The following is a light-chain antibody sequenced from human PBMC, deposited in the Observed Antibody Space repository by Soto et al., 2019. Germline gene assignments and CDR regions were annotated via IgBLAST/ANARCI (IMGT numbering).Light chain of an antibody. CDR2: STD. CDR3: VLYMGRGIWV. V-gene: IGLV8-61*01. CDR1: SGSVSTTNY. Sequence: QTVVTQEPSYSVSPGRTVTLTCGLSSGSVSTTNYPTWYQQTPGQPPRTLIYSTDTRSSGVPDRFSGSILGNKAALTITGAQADDDSDYYCVLYMGRGIWVFGGGTKLTVL. J-gene: IGLJ3*02.